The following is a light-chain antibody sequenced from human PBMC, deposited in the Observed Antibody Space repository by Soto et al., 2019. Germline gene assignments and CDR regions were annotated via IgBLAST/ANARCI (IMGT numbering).Light chain of an antibody. CDR1: SSDVGGYNY. CDR3: SSYTTSNTRQIV. Sequence: QSALTQPASVSGSPGQSITLSCTGTSSDVGGYNYVSWYQHHPGKAPKLLIYDVSNRPSGVSNRFSGSKSDNTASLTISGLQPEEEPDYYCSSYTTSNTRQIVFGTGTKVTVL. J-gene: IGLJ1*01. CDR2: DVS. V-gene: IGLV2-14*03.